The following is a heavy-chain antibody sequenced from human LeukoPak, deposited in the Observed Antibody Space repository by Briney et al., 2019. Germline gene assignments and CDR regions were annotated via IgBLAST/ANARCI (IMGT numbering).Heavy chain of an antibody. Sequence: GATVKISCKVSGYTFTYYYMHWVRQAPGKGLEWMGLVDPEDGETIYAEKFQGRVTITADTSTDTAYMELSSLRSEDTAVYYCATGDILTGYYMNYWGQGTLVTVSS. D-gene: IGHD3-9*01. CDR1: GYTFTYYY. CDR3: ATGDILTGYYMNY. V-gene: IGHV1-69-2*01. J-gene: IGHJ4*02. CDR2: VDPEDGET.